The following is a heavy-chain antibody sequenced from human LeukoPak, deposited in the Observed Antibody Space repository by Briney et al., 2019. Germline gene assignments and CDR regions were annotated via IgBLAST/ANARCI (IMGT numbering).Heavy chain of an antibody. CDR1: GFTFSSYE. CDR3: ARGKNGVGGYDILIDY. Sequence: GGSLRLSCAASGFTFSSYELNWVRQAPGKGLERVSYISSDGASIYYADSVKGRFTISRDNAKNSLFLQMYSLRDEDTSVYYCARGKNGVGGYDILIDYWGQGTLVTVSS. D-gene: IGHD3-9*01. J-gene: IGHJ4*02. CDR2: ISSDGASI. V-gene: IGHV3-48*03.